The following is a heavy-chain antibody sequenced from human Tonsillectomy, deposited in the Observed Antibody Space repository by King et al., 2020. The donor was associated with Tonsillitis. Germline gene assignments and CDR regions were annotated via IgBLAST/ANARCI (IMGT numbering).Heavy chain of an antibody. V-gene: IGHV3-74*01. CDR3: ARDTGTNWNDDTFDI. CDR2: INTDGSTT. Sequence: QLVQSGGGLVQPGGSLRLSCAASGFTFSKYWIHWVRQAPGKGLLWVSRINTDGSTTNYADSVKGRFTISRDNAKNTLFLQMHSLRAEDTAVYYCARDTGTNWNDDTFDIWGQGTMVTVSS. J-gene: IGHJ3*02. D-gene: IGHD1-1*01. CDR1: GFTFSKYW.